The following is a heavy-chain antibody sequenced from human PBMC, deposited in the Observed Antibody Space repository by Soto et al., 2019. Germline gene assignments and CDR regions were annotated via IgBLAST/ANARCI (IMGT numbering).Heavy chain of an antibody. Sequence: SQTLSLTCAIPGDSVSSNSAAWNWIRQSPSRGLEWLGRTYYRSKWYNDYAVSVKSRITINPDTSKNQFSLQLNSVTPEDTAVYYCARGSGSYYKGFYYYMDVWGKGTTVTVSS. V-gene: IGHV6-1*01. J-gene: IGHJ6*03. CDR2: TYYRSKWYN. CDR3: ARGSGSYYKGFYYYMDV. CDR1: GDSVSSNSAA. D-gene: IGHD3-10*01.